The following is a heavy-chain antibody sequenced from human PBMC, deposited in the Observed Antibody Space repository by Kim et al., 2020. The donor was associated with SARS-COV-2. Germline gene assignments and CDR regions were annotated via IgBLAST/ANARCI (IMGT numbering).Heavy chain of an antibody. J-gene: IGHJ4*02. CDR3: AKIHLGDLVTTTSYAHDY. D-gene: IGHD3-22*01. V-gene: IGHV3-30*18. Sequence: GGSLRLSCVVSGITFRSYGMHWVRQAPGKGLEWVALISHDGSNKYYADSVKGRFTLSRDNSKNTLYLQMNSLRAEDTAVYYCAKIHLGDLVTTTSYAHDYWGQGTLVTVSS. CDR2: ISHDGSNK. CDR1: GITFRSYG.